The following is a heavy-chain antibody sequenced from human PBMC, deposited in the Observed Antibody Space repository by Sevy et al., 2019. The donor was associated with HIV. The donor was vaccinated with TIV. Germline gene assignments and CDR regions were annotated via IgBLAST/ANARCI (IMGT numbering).Heavy chain of an antibody. J-gene: IGHJ4*02. CDR3: TMPHYDFWSGYQDY. V-gene: IGHV3-73*01. Sequence: GGSLRLSCAASGFTFSGSAMHWVRQASGKGLEWVGRIRSKANSYATAYAASVKVSLTISRDDSKNTAYLQMNSLKTEDTAVYYCTMPHYDFWSGYQDYWGQGTLVTVSS. CDR1: GFTFSGSA. CDR2: IRSKANSYAT. D-gene: IGHD3-3*01.